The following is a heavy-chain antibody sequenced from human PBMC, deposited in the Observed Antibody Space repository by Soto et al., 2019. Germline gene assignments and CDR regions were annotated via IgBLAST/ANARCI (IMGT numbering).Heavy chain of an antibody. CDR3: ARDRPTSSIRARDYSYAMDV. CDR2: ISSYNGNT. D-gene: IGHD6-6*01. V-gene: IGHV1-18*01. J-gene: IGHJ6*02. CDR1: GYTFITYG. Sequence: QVQLVQSGAEVKKPGASVKVSCKASGYTFITYGISWVRQAPGQGLEWMGWISSYNGNTNYAQKLQGRVTMTTDTSTTTAYMELWSLRSDATAVYYCARDRPTSSIRARDYSYAMDVWGQGTTVTVSS.